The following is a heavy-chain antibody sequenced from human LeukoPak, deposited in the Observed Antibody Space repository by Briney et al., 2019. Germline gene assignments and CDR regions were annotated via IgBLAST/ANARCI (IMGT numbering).Heavy chain of an antibody. V-gene: IGHV4-34*01. D-gene: IGHD4-23*01. CDR1: GRSFSGYY. J-gene: IGHJ5*02. CDR2: INHIGST. CDR3: ARGYLGGNKGNWFDP. Sequence: SETLSLTCAVYGRSFSGYYWSWIRQPPGKGLEWIGEINHIGSTNYNPSLKSRVTISVDTSKNQFSLKMSSVTAADTAVYYCARGYLGGNKGNWFDPWGQGTLVTVSS.